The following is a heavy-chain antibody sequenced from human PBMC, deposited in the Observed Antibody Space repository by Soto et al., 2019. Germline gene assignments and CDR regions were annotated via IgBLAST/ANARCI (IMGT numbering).Heavy chain of an antibody. J-gene: IGHJ6*02. CDR3: ARDYYRFNSGYGFSMDV. V-gene: IGHV3-30-3*01. Sequence: QVQLVESGGGVVQPGRSLRLSCAASGFTFSSYAMHWVRQAPGKGLEWVAVISYDGSNKYYADSVKGRFTISRDNSENTLYLQMNSLRAVDTAVYYCARDYYRFNSGYGFSMDVWGQGTTVTVSS. CDR2: ISYDGSNK. D-gene: IGHD5-12*01. CDR1: GFTFSSYA.